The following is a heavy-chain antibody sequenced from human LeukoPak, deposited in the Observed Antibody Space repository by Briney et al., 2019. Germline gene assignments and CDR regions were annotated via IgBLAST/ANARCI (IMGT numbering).Heavy chain of an antibody. CDR2: IFYSGST. D-gene: IGHD6-13*01. V-gene: IGHV4-39*01. J-gene: IGHJ5*02. CDR1: GGSISSSSYF. Sequence: PSETLSLTCTVSGGSISSSSYFWGWLRQPPGKGLEWIGSIFYSGSTYYNPSLKSRVTIFVDTSKNQFSLKLSAVTAADTAVYYCARSRGIAAAGRFDPWGQGTLVTVSS. CDR3: ARSRGIAAAGRFDP.